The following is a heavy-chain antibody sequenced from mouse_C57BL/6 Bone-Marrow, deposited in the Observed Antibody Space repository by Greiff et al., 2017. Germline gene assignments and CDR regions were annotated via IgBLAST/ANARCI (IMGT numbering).Heavy chain of an antibody. CDR3: ARSDGEY. Sequence: VQLQQSVAELVRPGASVKLSCTASGFNINTTYMHWMKQSPEQSLEWIGRFDPANGNTKYAPKFQGKATITADTSSNTAYLQLSSLTSEDTAIYYCARSDGEYWGQGTTLTVSS. CDR2: FDPANGNT. CDR1: GFNINTTY. V-gene: IGHV14-3*01. J-gene: IGHJ2*01.